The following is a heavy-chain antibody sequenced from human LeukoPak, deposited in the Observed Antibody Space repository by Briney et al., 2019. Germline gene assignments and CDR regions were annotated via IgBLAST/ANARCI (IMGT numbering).Heavy chain of an antibody. V-gene: IGHV1-69*13. CDR3: ARGGYTDAFDI. CDR2: IIPIFCTA. J-gene: IGHJ3*02. D-gene: IGHD2-2*02. CDR1: GCTFNSYA. Sequence: ASVTASCKASGCTFNSYAISWVRQAPGQGLEWMGGIIPIFCTANYAQKFQGRVTITADESTSTAYMELSSLRSEDTAVYYCARGGYTDAFDIWGQGTMVTVSS.